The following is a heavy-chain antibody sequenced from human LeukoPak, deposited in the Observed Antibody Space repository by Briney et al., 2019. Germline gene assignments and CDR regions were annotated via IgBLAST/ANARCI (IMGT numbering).Heavy chain of an antibody. CDR2: ICPGDSDT. D-gene: IGHD2-2*01. J-gene: IGHJ6*03. CDR3: ARHVTAAPYYYYMDV. V-gene: IGHV5-51*01. Sequence: GESLKISCKGSGYSFTSYWIGWVRQMPGKGLEWMGIICPGDSDTRYSPSFQGQVTISADKSISTAYLQWSSLKASDTAMYYCARHVTAAPYYYYMDVWGKGTTVTVSS. CDR1: GYSFTSYW.